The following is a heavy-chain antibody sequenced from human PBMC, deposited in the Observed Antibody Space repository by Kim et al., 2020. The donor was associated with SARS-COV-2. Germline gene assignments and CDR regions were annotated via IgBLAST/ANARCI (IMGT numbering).Heavy chain of an antibody. CDR2: IKQDGSEK. CDR3: ARVSMWFGELAYYGMDV. V-gene: IGHV3-7*01. CDR1: GFTFSSYW. Sequence: GGSLRLSCAASGFTFSSYWMTWVRQAPGKGLEWVANIKQDGSEKYYVDSVKGRFTISRDNAKNSLSLQMNSLRADDTAVYYCARVSMWFGELAYYGMDVWGQGTTVTVSS. J-gene: IGHJ6*02. D-gene: IGHD3-10*01.